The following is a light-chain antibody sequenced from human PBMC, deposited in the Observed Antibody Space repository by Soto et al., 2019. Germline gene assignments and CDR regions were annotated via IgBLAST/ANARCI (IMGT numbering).Light chain of an antibody. CDR2: GAS. Sequence: IQITQSQSSLSPSVGDRVTIPSRARESIINYLNWYQQKPGKAPNLLIYGASSLQSGVPSRFSGSESGTDFTLTISSLQPEDFATYYCQQSYSTPFTFGQGTKLEI. CDR1: ESIINY. J-gene: IGKJ2*01. V-gene: IGKV1-39*01. CDR3: QQSYSTPFT.